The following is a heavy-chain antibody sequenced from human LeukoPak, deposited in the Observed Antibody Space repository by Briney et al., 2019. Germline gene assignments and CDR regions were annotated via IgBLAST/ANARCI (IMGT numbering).Heavy chain of an antibody. CDR3: ARGYGGYYFDY. V-gene: IGHV3-64*01. D-gene: IGHD4-23*01. CDR2: ISSNGGST. CDR1: GFTFSSYA. Sequence: SGGSLRLSCAASGFTFSSYAMHWVRQAPGKGLEYVSAISSNGGSTYYANSVKGRFTISRDNSKNTLYLQMGSLRAEDMAVYYCARGYGGYYFDYWGQGTLVTVSS. J-gene: IGHJ4*02.